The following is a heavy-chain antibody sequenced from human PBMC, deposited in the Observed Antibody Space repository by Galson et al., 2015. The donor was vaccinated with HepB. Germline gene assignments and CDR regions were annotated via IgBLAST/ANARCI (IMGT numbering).Heavy chain of an antibody. Sequence: SLRLSCAASGFSFSAYWMSWVRQTPGKGLEWVASLQQDGSETYYVDSVKGRFTISRDNAKNSLYLQMNSLRAEDTAMYYCVRELRTVLFDNWGQGTLVTVSS. V-gene: IGHV3-7*03. J-gene: IGHJ4*02. CDR3: VRELRTVLFDN. CDR1: GFSFSAYW. D-gene: IGHD3-16*01. CDR2: LQQDGSET.